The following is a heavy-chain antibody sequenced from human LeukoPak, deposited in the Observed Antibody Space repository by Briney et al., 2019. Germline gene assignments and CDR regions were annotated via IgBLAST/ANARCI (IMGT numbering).Heavy chain of an antibody. CDR3: ARATYYYDSSGSD. D-gene: IGHD3-22*01. J-gene: IGHJ4*02. CDR2: ISSSGSTI. Sequence: GGSLRLSCAASGFTFSSYAMHWVRQAPGKGLEWVSYISSSGSTIYYADSVKGRFTISRGNAKNSLYLQMNSLRAEDTAVYYCARATYYYDSSGSDWGQGTLVTVSS. CDR1: GFTFSSYA. V-gene: IGHV3-48*04.